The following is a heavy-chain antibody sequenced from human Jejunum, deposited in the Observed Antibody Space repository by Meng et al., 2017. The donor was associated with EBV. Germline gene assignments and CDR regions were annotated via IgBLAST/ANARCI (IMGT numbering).Heavy chain of an antibody. J-gene: IGHJ4*02. CDR2: ISSGSSFI. D-gene: IGHD3-16*02. Sequence: VQLVESGGGLVKPGGSLRLSCAASGFTFSSYSMNWVRQAPGKGLEWVSYISSGSSFIYYADSVKGRFTISRDDAKNSLSLQMNNLGADDTAVYYCVRDSSFNVHWGQGTLVTVSS. CDR1: GFTFSSYS. V-gene: IGHV3-21*02. CDR3: VRDSSFNVH.